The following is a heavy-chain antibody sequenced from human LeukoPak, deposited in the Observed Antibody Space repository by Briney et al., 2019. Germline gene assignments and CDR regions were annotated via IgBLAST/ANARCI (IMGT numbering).Heavy chain of an antibody. CDR1: GFTFNKYP. CDR2: ISDNGGDR. Sequence: GGSLRLSCAASGFTFNKYPMSWVRQAPGKGLEWVSAISDNGGDRKYADSVKGRFTISRDNSKNTLYLQMNSLRAEDTAIYYCGRDWKLDYWGQGTLVTVSS. CDR3: GRDWKLDY. V-gene: IGHV3-23*01. D-gene: IGHD1-1*01. J-gene: IGHJ4*02.